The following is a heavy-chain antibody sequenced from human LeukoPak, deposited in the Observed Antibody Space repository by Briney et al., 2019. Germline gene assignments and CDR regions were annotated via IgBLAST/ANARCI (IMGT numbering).Heavy chain of an antibody. CDR3: AREGNGLLSKDLDY. CDR2: INPRDGGT. Sequence: ASVKVSCKGSGYTFTDYYLHWVRQAPGQGLEWVGYINPRDGGTSSPPNFRGRVTMTTDASSSTFYMELSRLTSDDTAIYYCAREGNGLLSKDLDYWGQGTLVTVSS. CDR1: GYTFTDYY. J-gene: IGHJ4*02. D-gene: IGHD2-15*01. V-gene: IGHV1-2*02.